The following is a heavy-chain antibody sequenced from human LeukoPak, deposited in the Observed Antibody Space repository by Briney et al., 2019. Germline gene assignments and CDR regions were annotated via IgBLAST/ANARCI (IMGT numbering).Heavy chain of an antibody. J-gene: IGHJ3*02. CDR1: GGSIGSYH. Sequence: SETLSLTCTVSGGSIGSYHWSWIRQSPGKGLDWIGYIHYNGNTNYNPSLKSRVTISLDTSKNQFSLKLSSVTAADTAVYYCARLGGYYDSRSAFDIWGQGTMVTVSS. V-gene: IGHV4-59*08. CDR2: IHYNGNT. D-gene: IGHD3-22*01. CDR3: ARLGGYYDSRSAFDI.